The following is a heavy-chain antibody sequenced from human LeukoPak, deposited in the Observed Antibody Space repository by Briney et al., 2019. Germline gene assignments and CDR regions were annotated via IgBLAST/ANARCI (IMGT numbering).Heavy chain of an antibody. CDR1: GFTFSNYW. V-gene: IGHV3-7*01. Sequence: PGGSLRLSCAASGFTFSNYWMSWVRQAPGKGLEWVASIKQDGSEKYYVDSVKGRFTISRDNAKNSLYLQINSLRAEDTAVYYCAREGDYAIDYWGQGTLVTVSS. CDR2: IKQDGSEK. J-gene: IGHJ4*02. D-gene: IGHD4/OR15-4a*01. CDR3: AREGDYAIDY.